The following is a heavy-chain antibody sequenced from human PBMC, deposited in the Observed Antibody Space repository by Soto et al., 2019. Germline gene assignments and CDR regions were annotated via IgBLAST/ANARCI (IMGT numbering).Heavy chain of an antibody. CDR3: ASRYHSGSGTAAALDY. CDR1: GYTFTTYY. V-gene: IGHV1-46*04. D-gene: IGHD3-10*01. J-gene: IGHJ4*03. Sequence: QLVQSGAEVKKPGASVRVSCKASGYTFTTYYIHWVRQAPGQGLEWMGMIDPSVGTTNSARPLQGSPSLARDTSPATVLMDLPRLRSDPTAVYYCASRYHSGSGTAAALDYWGHGALGTVSS. CDR2: IDPSVGTT.